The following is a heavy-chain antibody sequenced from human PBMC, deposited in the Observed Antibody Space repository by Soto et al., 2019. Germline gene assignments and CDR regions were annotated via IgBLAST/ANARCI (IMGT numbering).Heavy chain of an antibody. CDR2: ISYAGSNK. Sequence: QVQLVESGGGVVQPGRSLRLSCAASGFTFSTYAMNWVRQAPGKGLEWVAVISYAGSNKYYADSVKGRFTISRDNSKNTLYLQMNSLRADDTAVYYCARGRVAGEADVWGQGTTVTVSS. CDR1: GFTFSTYA. V-gene: IGHV3-30-3*01. J-gene: IGHJ6*02. CDR3: ARGRVAGEADV. D-gene: IGHD2-21*01.